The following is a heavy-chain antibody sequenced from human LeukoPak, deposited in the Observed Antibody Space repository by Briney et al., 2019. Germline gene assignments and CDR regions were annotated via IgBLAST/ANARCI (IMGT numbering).Heavy chain of an antibody. D-gene: IGHD3-10*01. Sequence: ASVKVSCKASGYTFTSYAMNWVRQAPGQGLEWMGWISAYNGNTNYAQKLQGRVTMTTDTSTSTAYMELRSLRSDDTAVYYCARVSPDYGSGSYYTQWGQGTLVTVSS. J-gene: IGHJ4*02. CDR3: ARVSPDYGSGSYYTQ. CDR1: GYTFTSYA. V-gene: IGHV1-18*01. CDR2: ISAYNGNT.